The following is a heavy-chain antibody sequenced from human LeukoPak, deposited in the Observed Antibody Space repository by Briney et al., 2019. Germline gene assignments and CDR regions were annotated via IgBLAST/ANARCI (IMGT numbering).Heavy chain of an antibody. J-gene: IGHJ4*02. CDR3: ARGPNWTVTTPFDY. CDR2: IYYSGST. D-gene: IGHD4-17*01. Sequence: SETLSLTCTFSGGSISSSSYYWGWIRQPPGKGLEWIGSIYYSGSTYYNPSLKSRVTISVDTSKNQFSLKLSSVTAADTAVYYCARGPNWTVTTPFDYWGQGTLVTVSS. V-gene: IGHV4-39*01. CDR1: GGSISSSSYY.